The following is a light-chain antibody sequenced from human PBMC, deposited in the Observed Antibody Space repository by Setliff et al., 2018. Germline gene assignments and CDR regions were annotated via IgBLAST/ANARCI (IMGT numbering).Light chain of an antibody. CDR1: SSNIGSKT. V-gene: IGLV1-44*01. CDR2: QDS. CDR3: AAWDVSLNEVV. Sequence: QSVLTQPPSASGTPGQRVTISCSGSSSNIGSKTVNWYQQLPGTAPKLLISQDSQRPSGVPDRFSGSKSGTSASLAISGLQSEDEADYYCAAWDVSLNEVVFGGGTKVNVL. J-gene: IGLJ2*01.